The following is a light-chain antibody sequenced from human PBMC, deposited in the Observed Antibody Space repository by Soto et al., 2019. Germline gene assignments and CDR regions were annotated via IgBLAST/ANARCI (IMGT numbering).Light chain of an antibody. CDR1: QSVLYSSNNKTY. Sequence: DIVMTQSPDSLTVSLGERATINCKSSQSVLYSSNNKTYLAWYQQKPGQPPKLLIYWASTRGPGVPDRFSGSGSGTDFTLTISSLQAEDVAVYYCQQYYSTPQTFGQGTKLEIK. J-gene: IGKJ2*01. V-gene: IGKV4-1*01. CDR3: QQYYSTPQT. CDR2: WAS.